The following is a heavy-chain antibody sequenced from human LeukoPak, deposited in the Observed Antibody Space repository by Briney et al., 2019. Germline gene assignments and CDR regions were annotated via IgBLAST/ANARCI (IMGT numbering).Heavy chain of an antibody. CDR3: ARNNWNDINCFDY. D-gene: IGHD1-20*01. CDR2: ISSSGSTI. J-gene: IGHJ4*02. V-gene: IGHV3-48*03. CDR1: GFTFSSYA. Sequence: AGASLRLSCAASGFTFSSYAMSWVRQAPGKGLEWVSYISSSGSTIYYADSVKGRFTISRDNAKNSLYLQMNSLRAEDTAVYYCARNNWNDINCFDYWGQGTLVTVSS.